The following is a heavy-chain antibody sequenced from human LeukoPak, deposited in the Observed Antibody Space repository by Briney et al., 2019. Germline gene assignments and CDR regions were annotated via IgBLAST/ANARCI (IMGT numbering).Heavy chain of an antibody. V-gene: IGHV4-34*01. D-gene: IGHD2/OR15-2a*01. CDR2: INHSGST. J-gene: IGHJ4*02. CDR1: GGSFSGYY. CDR3: ARSVQSTDYLRYFDY. Sequence: PSETLSITCADSGGSFSGYYWSWIRQPPGKGLEWIGEINHSGSTNYNPSLKSRVTISVDTSKNQFSLKLSSVTAADTAVYDCARSVQSTDYLRYFDYWGQGTLVTVSS.